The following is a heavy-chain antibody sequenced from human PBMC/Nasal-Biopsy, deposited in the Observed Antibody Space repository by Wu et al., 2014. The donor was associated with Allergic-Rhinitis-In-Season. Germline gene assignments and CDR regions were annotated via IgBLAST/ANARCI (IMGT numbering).Heavy chain of an antibody. CDR2: ISNDGFST. V-gene: IGHV3-23*01. CDR3: AKRSGYHGSGHMDV. Sequence: LRLSCAASGFTFNIYGMNWVRQAPGKGLDWVSAISNDGFSTYYADSVKGRFTMSRDNSQNTLYLQMNSLRAEDTAVYYCAKRSGYHGSGHMDVWGKGTTVTVSS. D-gene: IGHD3-10*01. CDR1: GFTFNIYG. J-gene: IGHJ6*03.